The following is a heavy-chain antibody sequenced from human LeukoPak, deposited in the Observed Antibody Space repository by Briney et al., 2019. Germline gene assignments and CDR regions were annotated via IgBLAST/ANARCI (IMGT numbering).Heavy chain of an antibody. V-gene: IGHV1-2*02. J-gene: IGHJ4*02. CDR3: ARGGGVYYYGSGSYYFLGFDY. CDR1: GYTFTSYY. D-gene: IGHD3-10*01. Sequence: ASVKVSCKASGYTFTSYYIHWVRQAPGQGLEWMGWINPNSGGTNYAQKFQGRVTMTRDTSISTAYMELSRLRSDDTAVYYCARGGGVYYYGSGSYYFLGFDYWGQGTLVTVSS. CDR2: INPNSGGT.